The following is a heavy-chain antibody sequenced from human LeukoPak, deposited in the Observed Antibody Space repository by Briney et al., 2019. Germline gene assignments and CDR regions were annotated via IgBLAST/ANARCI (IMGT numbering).Heavy chain of an antibody. D-gene: IGHD6-13*01. CDR3: ARGLPAYSSSWYGDY. CDR2: ISTYNGNT. V-gene: IGHV1-18*01. CDR1: GYTFTSYG. J-gene: IGHJ4*02. Sequence: ASVKVSCKAPGYTFTSYGISWVRQAPGQGLEWMGWISTYNGNTNCAQKLQGRVTMTTDTSTSTAYMELRSLRSDDTAVYYCARGLPAYSSSWYGDYWGQGTLVTVSS.